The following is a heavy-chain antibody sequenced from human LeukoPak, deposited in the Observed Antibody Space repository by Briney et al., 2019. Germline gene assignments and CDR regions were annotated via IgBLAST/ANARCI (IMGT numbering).Heavy chain of an antibody. J-gene: IGHJ6*02. CDR2: ISGSGGST. CDR3: AKGIAATGRHYYGLDV. Sequence: GGSLRLSCAASGFTFSSYAMSWVRQAPGKGLEWVSAISGSGGSTYYADSVKGRFTISRDNSKNTLYLQMNSLRAEDTAIYYCAKGIAATGRHYYGLDVWGQGTTVTVSS. D-gene: IGHD6-13*01. CDR1: GFTFSSYA. V-gene: IGHV3-23*01.